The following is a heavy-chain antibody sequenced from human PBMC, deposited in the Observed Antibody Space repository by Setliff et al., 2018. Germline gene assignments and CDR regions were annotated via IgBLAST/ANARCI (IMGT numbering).Heavy chain of an antibody. J-gene: IGHJ6*02. V-gene: IGHV3-48*03. CDR2: FSSSGSI. CDR3: ARDGGMGMVKGYYYGLDA. CDR1: GFTFSSHT. D-gene: IGHD5-18*01. Sequence: GESLKISCAASGFTFSSHTMNWVRQGPGKGLEWVAYFSSSGSISYANSVKGRFTISRDNAKNSLYLQMNSLRVEGTAVYYCARDGGMGMVKGYYYGLDAWGPGTSVTVSS.